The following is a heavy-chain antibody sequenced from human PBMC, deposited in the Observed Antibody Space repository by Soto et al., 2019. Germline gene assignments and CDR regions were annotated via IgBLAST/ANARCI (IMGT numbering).Heavy chain of an antibody. J-gene: IGHJ3*02. D-gene: IGHD2-2*01. V-gene: IGHV3-74*03. Sequence: EVQLVESGGDLVQPGGSLRLSCAASGFTFSGHWMHWVRQVPGKGLEWVARINTDGGTSAYADSGKGRFTISRDNAKNPLCLKMNGLRAEETAVYYCAREAGYCSRTSCYRRAFDTWAQGTTVTVSS. CDR2: INTDGGTS. CDR1: GFTFSGHW. CDR3: AREAGYCSRTSCYRRAFDT.